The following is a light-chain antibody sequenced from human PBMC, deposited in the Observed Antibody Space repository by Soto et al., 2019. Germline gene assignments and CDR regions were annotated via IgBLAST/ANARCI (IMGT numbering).Light chain of an antibody. J-gene: IGLJ1*01. CDR3: QSYDSSLSGSRV. V-gene: IGLV1-40*01. CDR1: SSNIGAGYD. CDR2: HNS. Sequence: QSVLTQPPSVSGAPGQRVTISCTGSSSNIGAGYDVHWYQQLPGTAPKLLIYHNSNRPSGVPDRFSGSKSGTSGSLAITGLQAEDEADYYCQSYDSSLSGSRVFGTGTKLTVL.